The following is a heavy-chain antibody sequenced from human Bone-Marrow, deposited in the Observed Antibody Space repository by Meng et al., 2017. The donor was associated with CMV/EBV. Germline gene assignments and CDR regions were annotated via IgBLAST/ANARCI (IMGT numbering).Heavy chain of an antibody. Sequence: ASGFTFSSYAMSWVHQAPGKGLEWVSVISGSGGSTYYADSVKGRFTISRDNSKNTLYLQMNSLRAEDTAVYYCAKDLAVAGTIGLDYWGQGTLVTVSS. V-gene: IGHV3-23*01. J-gene: IGHJ4*02. CDR2: ISGSGGST. D-gene: IGHD6-19*01. CDR3: AKDLAVAGTIGLDY. CDR1: GFTFSSYA.